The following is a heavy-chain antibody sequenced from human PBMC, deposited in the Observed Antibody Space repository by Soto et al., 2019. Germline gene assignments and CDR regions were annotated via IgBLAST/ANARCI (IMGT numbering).Heavy chain of an antibody. J-gene: IGHJ6*02. CDR3: ARDRDVAAPCTVETNYYYGMDV. Sequence: QVQLVQSGAEVKKPGSSVKVSCKASGGNFRSQSISISWVRQAPGQGLEWMGRIIPVLGVANYAQKFQGRVTITADKSTSTVHVEIRSLRSENTATYYCARDRDVAAPCTVETNYYYGMDVWGQGTTVTVSS. V-gene: IGHV1-69*08. CDR1: GGNFRSQS. CDR2: IIPVLGVA. D-gene: IGHD6-13*01.